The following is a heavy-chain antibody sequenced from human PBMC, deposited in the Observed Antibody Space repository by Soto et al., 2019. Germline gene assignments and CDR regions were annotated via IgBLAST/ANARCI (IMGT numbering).Heavy chain of an antibody. Sequence: SETLSLTCTVSGGSISSYYWSWIRQPPGKGLEWIGYIYYSGSTNYNPSLKSRVTISVGTSKNQFSLKLSSVTAADTAVYYCARLGTGYCTNGVCYPPNWFDPWGQGTLVTVSS. CDR1: GGSISSYY. CDR2: IYYSGST. J-gene: IGHJ5*02. D-gene: IGHD2-8*01. CDR3: ARLGTGYCTNGVCYPPNWFDP. V-gene: IGHV4-59*08.